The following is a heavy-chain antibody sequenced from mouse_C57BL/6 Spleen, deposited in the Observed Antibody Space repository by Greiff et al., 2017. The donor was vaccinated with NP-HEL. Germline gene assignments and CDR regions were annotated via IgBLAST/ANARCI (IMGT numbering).Heavy chain of an antibody. CDR2: ISDGGSYT. J-gene: IGHJ4*01. CDR1: GFTFSSYA. V-gene: IGHV5-4*03. Sequence: EVMLVESGGGLVKPGGSLKLSCAASGFTFSSYAMSWVRQTPEQRLEWVATISDGGSYTYYPDNVKGRFTISRDNAKNNLYLQMSHLKSEDTAMYYCSRGGYDRTPYYAMDDWGQGTSVTVSS. CDR3: SRGGYDRTPYYAMDD. D-gene: IGHD2-2*01.